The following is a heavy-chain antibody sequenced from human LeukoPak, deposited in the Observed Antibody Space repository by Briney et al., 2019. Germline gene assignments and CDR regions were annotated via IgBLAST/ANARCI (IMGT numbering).Heavy chain of an antibody. V-gene: IGHV3-74*01. CDR2: INTDGTVT. J-gene: IGHJ4*02. CDR3: AKEKWVAPPPDS. D-gene: IGHD6-19*01. CDR1: GFTFSKYW. Sequence: PGGSLRLSCAASGFTFSKYWMLWVRQAPGKGLESVSRINTDGTVTTYADSVKGRFTVSRDNADNTMFLQMNSVRDEDTAVYYCAKEKWVAPPPDSWGQGTPVTVSS.